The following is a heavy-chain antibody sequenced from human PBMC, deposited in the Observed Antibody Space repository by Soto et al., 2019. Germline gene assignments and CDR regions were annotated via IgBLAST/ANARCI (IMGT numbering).Heavy chain of an antibody. V-gene: IGHV3-21*01. CDR1: GFTFSSYS. D-gene: IGHD6-19*01. CDR2: ISSSSSYI. Sequence: GGSLRLSCAASGFTFSSYSMNWVRQAPGKGLEWVSSISSSSSYIYYADSVKGRFTISRDNAKNSLYLQMNSLRAEDTAVYYCARASSGWSGFDYWGQGTLVTVSS. CDR3: ARASSGWSGFDY. J-gene: IGHJ4*02.